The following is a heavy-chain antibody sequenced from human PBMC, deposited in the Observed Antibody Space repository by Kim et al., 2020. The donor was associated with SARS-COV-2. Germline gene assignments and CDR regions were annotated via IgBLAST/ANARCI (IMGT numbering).Heavy chain of an antibody. D-gene: IGHD1-26*01. CDR1: GGSLSGSY. Sequence: SETLSLTCAVHGGSLSGSYWSWIRQPPGKGLEWIGESNHLGGTNYNPSLKSRVTISVDTSKNQFSLRLSSVTAADTAVYYCARLGGNTQMGDNWFDPGGQGTLVTVSS. CDR3: ARLGGNTQMGDNWFDP. CDR2: SNHLGGT. V-gene: IGHV4-34*01. J-gene: IGHJ5*02.